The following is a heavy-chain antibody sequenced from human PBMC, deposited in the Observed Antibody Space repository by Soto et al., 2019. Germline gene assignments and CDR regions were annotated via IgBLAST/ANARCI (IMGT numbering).Heavy chain of an antibody. Sequence: QVQLVESGGGVVQPGRSLRLSCAASGFTFSSDGMHWVRQAPGKGLEWVAVISCDGSDEYYADSAKGRFTISRDNAKNTVFLRLNRLRPDATALYYCAKAKGAGIPFDPWGQGTLVTVSS. CDR1: GFTFSSDG. J-gene: IGHJ5*02. V-gene: IGHV3-30*18. CDR2: ISCDGSDE. CDR3: AKAKGAGIPFDP. D-gene: IGHD2-21*01.